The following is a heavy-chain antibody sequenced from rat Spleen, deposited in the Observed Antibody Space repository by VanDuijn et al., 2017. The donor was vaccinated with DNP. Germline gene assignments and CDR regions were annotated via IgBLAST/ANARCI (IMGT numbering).Heavy chain of an antibody. CDR3: ARTVLYSSFVPFDS. J-gene: IGHJ2*01. CDR2: INYSGST. Sequence: EVQLQESGPGLVKPSQSLSLTCSVTGYSITSNYWAWIRKFPGNKMEWMGYINYSGSTGFNPSLKSRISITRDTSRNQFFLQLNSVTTEDTATYYCARTVLYSSFVPFDSWGQGVMVTVSS. V-gene: IGHV3-1*01. CDR1: GYSITSNY. D-gene: IGHD1-8*01.